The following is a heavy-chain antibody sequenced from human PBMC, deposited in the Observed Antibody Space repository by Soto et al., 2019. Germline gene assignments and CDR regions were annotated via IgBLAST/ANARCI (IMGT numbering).Heavy chain of an antibody. V-gene: IGHV1-3*01. CDR1: GYTFTSYT. Sequence: ASVKVSCKASGYTFTSYTMHWIRQAPGQRLEWMGWISGGSGNTKYSQKFQGRVTITRDTSASTAYVELSSLRSEDTAVYYCARDPVLDYWGQGTLVTVSS. CDR3: ARDPVLDY. CDR2: ISGGSGNT. D-gene: IGHD4-17*01. J-gene: IGHJ4*02.